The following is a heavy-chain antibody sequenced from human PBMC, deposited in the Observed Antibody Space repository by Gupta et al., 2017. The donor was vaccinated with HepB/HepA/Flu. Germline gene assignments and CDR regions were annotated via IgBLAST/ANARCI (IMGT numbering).Heavy chain of an antibody. J-gene: IGHJ5*02. V-gene: IGHV1-2*02. CDR3: VRPDCGGGCYSLDL. CDR2: INPNSGDT. D-gene: IGHD2-21*01. Sequence: QVQLLQSGAEVKEPGASVRVSCKASGYTFTGYYLHWVRQAPGQGLEWMGWINPNSGDTNFAQNFKGRLTMTRDTSTTTVFMEVSSLTSDDTAVYYCVRPDCGGGCYSLDLWGQGTLLTVSS. CDR1: GYTFTGYY.